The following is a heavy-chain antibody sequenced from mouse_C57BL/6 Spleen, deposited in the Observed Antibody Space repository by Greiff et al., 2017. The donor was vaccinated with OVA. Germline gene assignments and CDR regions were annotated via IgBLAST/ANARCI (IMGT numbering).Heavy chain of an antibody. Sequence: QVQLQQPGTELVKPGASVKLSCKASGYTFTSYWMHWVKQRPGQGLEWIGNINPSNGGTNYNEKFKSKATLTVDKSSRTAYMQLSSLTSEDSAVYYGARGLDGYYAYYYAREGWGQGASVTVSS. J-gene: IGHJ4*01. V-gene: IGHV1-53*01. D-gene: IGHD2-3*01. CDR1: GYTFTSYW. CDR2: INPSNGGT. CDR3: ARGLDGYYAYYYAREG.